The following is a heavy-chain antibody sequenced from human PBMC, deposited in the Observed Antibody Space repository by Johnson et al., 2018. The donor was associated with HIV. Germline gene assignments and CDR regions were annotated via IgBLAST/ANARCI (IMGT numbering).Heavy chain of an antibody. Sequence: QMMLVESGGGVVQPGRSLRLSCAASGFTFSSYAMHWVRQAPGKGLEWVAVISSDGSSKYYADSVKGRFTITRGNAKNSLYLQMNSLRAEDTAVYYCARDSYYDSSGYYSPPHDAFDIWGQGTMVTVSS. D-gene: IGHD3-22*01. J-gene: IGHJ3*02. CDR3: ARDSYYDSSGYYSPPHDAFDI. CDR2: ISSDGSSK. CDR1: GFTFSSYA. V-gene: IGHV3-30-3*01.